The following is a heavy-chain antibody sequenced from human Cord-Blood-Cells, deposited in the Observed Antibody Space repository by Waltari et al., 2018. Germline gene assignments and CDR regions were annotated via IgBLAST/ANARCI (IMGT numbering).Heavy chain of an antibody. CDR1: GGSISSYY. V-gene: IGHV4-59*08. D-gene: IGHD6-13*01. CDR3: ARYSSSWPYAFDI. Sequence: QVQLQESGPGLVKPSETLSLTCTVSGGSISSYYWSWIRQPPGKGLEWIGYSYYSGSTNYNPSLKSRVTISVDTSQNQFSLKLSSVTAADTAVYYCARYSSSWPYAFDIWGQGTMVTVSS. J-gene: IGHJ3*02. CDR2: SYYSGST.